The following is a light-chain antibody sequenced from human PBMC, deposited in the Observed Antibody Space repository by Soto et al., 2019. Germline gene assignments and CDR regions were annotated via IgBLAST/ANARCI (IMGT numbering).Light chain of an antibody. Sequence: PALAQPASVSGSPGQSITISCTGTTSDVGRYNYVSWYQQHPGKVPQLLIHEVSNRPSRGFNRFSGSKSGNTASLTISGLQAEDQADYYCLTKTGSISYVFGTGTKVTL. CDR2: EVS. CDR1: TSDVGRYNY. V-gene: IGLV2-14*01. J-gene: IGLJ1*01. CDR3: LTKTGSISYV.